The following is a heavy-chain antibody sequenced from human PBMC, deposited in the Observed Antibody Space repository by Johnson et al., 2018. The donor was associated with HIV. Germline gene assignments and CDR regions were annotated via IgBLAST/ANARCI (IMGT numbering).Heavy chain of an antibody. V-gene: IGHV3-30*04. Sequence: QVLLVESGGGVVQPGRSLRLSCAASGFTFSSYAMHWVRQAPGKGLEWVAIISYDGTNKYYADSVKGRFNISRDNSKSMLYLQMKSLRAEDTAVYYCARPSVVTTLTTTPWAFDIWGQGTMVTVSS. J-gene: IGHJ3*02. D-gene: IGHD4-17*01. CDR1: GFTFSSYA. CDR3: ARPSVVTTLTTTPWAFDI. CDR2: ISYDGTNK.